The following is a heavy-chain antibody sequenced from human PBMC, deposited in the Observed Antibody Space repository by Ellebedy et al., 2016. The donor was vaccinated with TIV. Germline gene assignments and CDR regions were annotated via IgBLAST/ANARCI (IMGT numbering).Heavy chain of an antibody. CDR3: ATDGSYGDYRSPTHAFEK. D-gene: IGHD4-17*01. CDR2: MRQDGGDK. CDR1: GFSFRSYW. J-gene: IGHJ3*02. V-gene: IGHV3-7*01. Sequence: GESLKISCVASGFSFRSYWMTWVRQAPGKGLEWVANMRQDGGDKYYVDSVKGRFTVSSDNAKSSLYLKMDTVRAEDTAVYYCATDGSYGDYRSPTHAFEKWGQGTLVIVSS.